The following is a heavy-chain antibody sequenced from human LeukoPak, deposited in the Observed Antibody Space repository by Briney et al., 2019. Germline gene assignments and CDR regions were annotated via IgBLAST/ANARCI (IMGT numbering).Heavy chain of an antibody. CDR1: GGSISSYY. V-gene: IGHV4-59*01. CDR2: IYYSGST. CDR3: ARDLAIAVAGNDYYYYGMDV. J-gene: IGHJ6*02. Sequence: PSETLSLTCTVSGGSISSYYWSWIRQPPGKGLEWLGYIYYSGSTNYNPSLKSRVTISVDTSKNQFSLKLSSVTAADTAVYYCARDLAIAVAGNDYYYYGMDVWGQGTTVTVSS. D-gene: IGHD6-19*01.